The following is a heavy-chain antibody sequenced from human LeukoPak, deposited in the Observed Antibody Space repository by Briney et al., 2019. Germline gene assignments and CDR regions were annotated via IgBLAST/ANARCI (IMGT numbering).Heavy chain of an antibody. D-gene: IGHD3-22*01. V-gene: IGHV5-51*01. CDR1: GYSFTSYW. Sequence: GESLKISCKGSGYSFTSYWIGWVRQMPGKGLEWMGIIYPGDSDTRYSPSFQGQVTISADKSISTAYLQWSSLKASDTAMYYCASHPPAYYYDSSDSRAFDIWGQGTMVTVSS. CDR3: ASHPPAYYYDSSDSRAFDI. J-gene: IGHJ3*02. CDR2: IYPGDSDT.